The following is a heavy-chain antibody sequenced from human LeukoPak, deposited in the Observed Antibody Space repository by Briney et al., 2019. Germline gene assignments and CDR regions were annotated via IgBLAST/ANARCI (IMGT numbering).Heavy chain of an antibody. Sequence: GGSLRLSCAASGFAFSSQAMGWVRQAPGKGLEWVTVFSDSGSITYYADSVKGRFTISRDNSKNTLFLQMNRLRAEDTAVYYCAKDARRTNGWYFFDYWGQGTLVTVSS. CDR1: GFAFSSQA. V-gene: IGHV3-23*01. CDR3: AKDARRTNGWYFFDY. J-gene: IGHJ4*02. CDR2: FSDSGSIT. D-gene: IGHD6-19*01.